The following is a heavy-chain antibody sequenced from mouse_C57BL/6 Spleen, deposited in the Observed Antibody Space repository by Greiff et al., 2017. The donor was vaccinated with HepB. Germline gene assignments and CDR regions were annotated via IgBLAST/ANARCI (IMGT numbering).Heavy chain of an antibody. CDR3: ARRTQRGEGFYFDY. J-gene: IGHJ2*01. CDR1: GYTFTSYW. Sequence: QVQLQQPGAELVKPGASVKLSCKASGYTFTSYWMQWVKQRPGQGLEWIGEIDPSDSYTNYNQKFKGKATLTVDTSSSTAYMQLSSLTSEDSAVYYGARRTQRGEGFYFDYWGQGTTLTVSS. V-gene: IGHV1-50*01. CDR2: IDPSDSYT.